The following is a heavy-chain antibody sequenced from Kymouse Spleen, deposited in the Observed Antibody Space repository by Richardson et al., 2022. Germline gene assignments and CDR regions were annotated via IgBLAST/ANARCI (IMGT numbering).Heavy chain of an antibody. J-gene: IGHJ6*02. CDR3: ARGYSSGGYYYYYGMDV. CDR2: IWYDGSNK. Sequence: QVQLVESGGGVVQPGRSLRLSCAASGFTFSSYGMHWVRQAPGKGLEWVAVIWYDGSNKYYADSVKGRFTISRDNSKNTLYLQMNSLRAEDTAVYYCARGYSSGGYYYYYGMDVWGQGTTVTVSS. V-gene: IGHV3-33*01. CDR1: GFTFSSYG. D-gene: IGHD6-19*01.